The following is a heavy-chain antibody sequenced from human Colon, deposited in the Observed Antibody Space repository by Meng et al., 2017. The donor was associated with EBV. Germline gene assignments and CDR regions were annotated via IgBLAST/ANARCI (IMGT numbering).Heavy chain of an antibody. V-gene: IGHV4-4*02. Sequence: QVKPPEAGPGLVKPSGTLSLTCGVSGVSIRSNIRWTWVRQPPGKGLEWIGDIDDSGSTNYNPSLNSRISISLDKSKNHFSLKVNSVTAADTAVYYCARGKQDAWELLAYWGQGALVTVSS. CDR2: IDDSGST. CDR1: GVSIRSNIR. D-gene: IGHD1-26*01. J-gene: IGHJ4*02. CDR3: ARGKQDAWELLAY.